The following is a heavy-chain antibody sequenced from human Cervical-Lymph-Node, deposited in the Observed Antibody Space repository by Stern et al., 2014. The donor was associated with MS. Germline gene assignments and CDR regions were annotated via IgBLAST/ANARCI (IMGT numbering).Heavy chain of an antibody. CDR1: GYTFTGYY. CDR2: INPNSGGT. CDR3: ARGGRSSGWSPPDAFDI. V-gene: IGHV1-2*04. D-gene: IGHD6-19*01. Sequence: QVQLVQSGAEVKKPGASVKVSCKTSGYTFTGYYMHWVRQAPGQGLEWMGWINPNSGGTNYAQKFQGWVTMTRDTSISTAYMELSRLRSDDTAVHYCARGGRSSGWSPPDAFDIWGQGTMVTVSS. J-gene: IGHJ3*02.